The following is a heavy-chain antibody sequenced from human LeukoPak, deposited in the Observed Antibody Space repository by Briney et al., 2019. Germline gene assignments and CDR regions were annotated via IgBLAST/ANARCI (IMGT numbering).Heavy chain of an antibody. J-gene: IGHJ4*02. CDR3: ARDVDGDSFYDY. D-gene: IGHD4-17*01. CDR1: GFTFSYYW. Sequence: GGSLRLSCAASGFTFSYYWMNWVRQAPGKGPECVANIKQDGSEKYYVDSVKGRFTISRDNAKNSLYLQMNSLRVEDTAVYYCARDVDGDSFYDYWGQGTLVTVSS. V-gene: IGHV3-7*01. CDR2: IKQDGSEK.